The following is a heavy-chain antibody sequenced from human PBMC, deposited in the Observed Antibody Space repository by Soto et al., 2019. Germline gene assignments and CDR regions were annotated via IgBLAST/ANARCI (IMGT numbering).Heavy chain of an antibody. CDR2: INPSDGNR. D-gene: IGHD3-22*01. CDR3: VREKVTMIVGFYYFDY. J-gene: IGHJ4*02. Sequence: GASVKVSCKASGYSFSFYGINWVRQAPGQGLEWMGWINPSDGNRNFAQKFEDRVTMTTATSTNNMLYLQMNSLRAEDTAVYYCVREKVTMIVGFYYFDYWGQGTRVTVSS. V-gene: IGHV1-18*01. CDR1: GYSFSFYG.